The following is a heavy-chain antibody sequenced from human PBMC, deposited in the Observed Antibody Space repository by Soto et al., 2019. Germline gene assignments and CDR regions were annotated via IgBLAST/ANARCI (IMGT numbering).Heavy chain of an antibody. CDR2: INQGGST. CDR3: APVRNFDKLFSL. Sequence: YWSWIRQPPGKGLEWIGEINQGGSTTYNPSLKSRVTMSLDTSKNQYFLKLNSVTAADTAVYYCAPVRNFDKLFSLWGQGTPVTVSS. V-gene: IGHV4-34*01. CDR1: Y. J-gene: IGHJ4*02. D-gene: IGHD3-9*01.